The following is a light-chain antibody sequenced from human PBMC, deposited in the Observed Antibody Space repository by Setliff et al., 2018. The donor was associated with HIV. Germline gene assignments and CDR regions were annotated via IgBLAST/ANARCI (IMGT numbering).Light chain of an antibody. V-gene: IGLV2-14*01. J-gene: IGLJ1*01. Sequence: QSVLTQPASVSGSPGQSITISCTGTSSDVGGSNYVSWYQQHPGKAPKLMIYEVSNRPSWVSNRFSGSKSGNTASPTISGLQAEDEADYYCSSYTFSSTPYVFGTGTKVTVL. CDR2: EVS. CDR1: SSDVGGSNY. CDR3: SSYTFSSTPYV.